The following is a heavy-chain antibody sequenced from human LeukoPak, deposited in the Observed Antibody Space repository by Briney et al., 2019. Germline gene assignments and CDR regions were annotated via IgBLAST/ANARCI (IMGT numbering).Heavy chain of an antibody. CDR1: GGTFSSYA. Sequence: SVKVSCKASGGTFSSYAISWVRQAPGQGFEWMVGIIPIFGTANYAQKFQGRVTITTDESTSTAYMELSSLRSEDTAVYYCARAFGYYDSSGYLWAFDIWGQGTMVTVSS. J-gene: IGHJ3*02. CDR2: IIPIFGTA. V-gene: IGHV1-69*05. D-gene: IGHD3-22*01. CDR3: ARAFGYYDSSGYLWAFDI.